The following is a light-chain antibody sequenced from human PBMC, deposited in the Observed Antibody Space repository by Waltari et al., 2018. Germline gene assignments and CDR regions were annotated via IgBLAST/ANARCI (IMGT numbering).Light chain of an antibody. Sequence: EIVMTQSPATLSVSPGERAILSCRASQTVSSTLAWYQQKPGQAPRLLIYGASTRATGIPARFSGSGSGTDFTLTITGLQPEDFATYFCQQSYSIPRTFGGGTKVE. CDR3: QQSYSIPRT. CDR1: QTVSST. CDR2: GAS. J-gene: IGKJ4*01. V-gene: IGKV3-15*01.